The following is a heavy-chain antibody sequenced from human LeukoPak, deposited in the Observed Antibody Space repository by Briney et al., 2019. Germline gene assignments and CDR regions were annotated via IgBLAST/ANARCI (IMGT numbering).Heavy chain of an antibody. CDR3: ARRSVVVVAATRKAFDI. CDR2: IYHSGST. J-gene: IGHJ3*02. V-gene: IGHV4-34*01. D-gene: IGHD2-15*01. CDR1: GGSFSGYY. Sequence: SETLSLTCAVYGGSFSGYYWSWIRQPPGKGLEWIGEIYHSGSTNYNPSLKSRVTISVDTSKNQFSLKLSSVTAADTAVYYCARRSVVVVAATRKAFDIWGQGTMVTVSS.